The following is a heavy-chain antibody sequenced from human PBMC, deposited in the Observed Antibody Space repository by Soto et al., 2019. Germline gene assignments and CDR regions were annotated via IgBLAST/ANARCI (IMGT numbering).Heavy chain of an antibody. CDR2: IIPILGIA. D-gene: IGHD6-13*01. CDR1: GGTFSSYT. V-gene: IGHV1-69*02. Sequence: QVQLVQSGAEVKKPGSSVKVSCKASGGTFSSYTISWVRQAPGQGLEWMGRIIPILGIANYAQKFQGRVTITADKATSTAYMELSSLRSDDMAVYYCASERSSWGYWGQGTLVTVSS. CDR3: ASERSSWGY. J-gene: IGHJ4*02.